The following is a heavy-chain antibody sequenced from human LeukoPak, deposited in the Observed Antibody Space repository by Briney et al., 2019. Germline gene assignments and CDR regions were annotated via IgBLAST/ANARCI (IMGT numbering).Heavy chain of an antibody. D-gene: IGHD1-26*01. CDR1: GFTLDNAW. CDR3: TGEFGP. Sequence: KTGGSLRLSCAASGFTLDNAWMSWVRQAPGKGLEWVGRIKTKTEGGTTDYAAPVKGRFTISRDDSKKTLYLQMNSLKIEDTGAYYCTGEFGPWGQGTLVTVSS. V-gene: IGHV3-15*01. J-gene: IGHJ5*02. CDR2: IKTKTEGGTT.